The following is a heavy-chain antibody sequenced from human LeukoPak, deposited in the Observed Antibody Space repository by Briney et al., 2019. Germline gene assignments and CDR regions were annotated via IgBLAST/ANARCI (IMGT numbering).Heavy chain of an antibody. CDR1: GFTVSSNY. Sequence: PGGSLRLSCAASGFTVSSNYMSWVRQAPGKGLEWVSVIYSGGSTYYADSVKGRFTISRDNSKNTLYLQMNSLRAEDTAVYYCAKAPSRTLEVAATFFDYWGQGTLVTVSS. CDR3: AKAPSRTLEVAATFFDY. CDR2: IYSGGST. V-gene: IGHV3-53*01. J-gene: IGHJ4*02. D-gene: IGHD2-15*01.